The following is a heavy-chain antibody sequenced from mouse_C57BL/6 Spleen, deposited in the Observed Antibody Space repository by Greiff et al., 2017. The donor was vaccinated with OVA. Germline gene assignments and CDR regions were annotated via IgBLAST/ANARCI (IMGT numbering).Heavy chain of an antibody. V-gene: IGHV1-82*01. CDR2: IYPGDGDT. CDR1: GYAFSSSW. Sequence: QVQLQQSGPELVKPGASVKISCKASGYAFSSSWMNWVKQRPGKGLEWIGRIYPGDGDTNYNGKFKGKATLTADKSSSTAYMQLSSLTSEDSAVYFCARSALPVRDYWGQGTTLTVSS. J-gene: IGHJ2*01. CDR3: ARSALPVRDY.